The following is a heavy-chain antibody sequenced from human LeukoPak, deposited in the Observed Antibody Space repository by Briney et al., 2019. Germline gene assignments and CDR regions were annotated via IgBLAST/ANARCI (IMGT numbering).Heavy chain of an antibody. D-gene: IGHD6-19*01. CDR3: ARGGSGWYEDY. Sequence: ASEKVSCKASGYTFINYGISWVRQAPGQGLEWMGWITAYNGNTNYAQKLQGRVTMTTDTSTSTAYMELGSLRSDDTAVYYCARGGSGWYEDYWGQGTLVTVSS. CDR1: GYTFINYG. J-gene: IGHJ4*02. CDR2: ITAYNGNT. V-gene: IGHV1-18*01.